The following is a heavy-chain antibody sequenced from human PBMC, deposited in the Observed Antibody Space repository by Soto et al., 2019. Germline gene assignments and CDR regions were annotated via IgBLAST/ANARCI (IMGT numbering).Heavy chain of an antibody. CDR3: ATNRLGGPNWYFDL. CDR2: ISSSGSTI. CDR1: GFTLSDYY. Sequence: QVQLVESGGGLVKPGGSLRLSCAASGFTLSDYYMSWIRQAPGKGLEWVSYISSSGSTIYYADSVKGRFTISRDNAKNSLYLQMNSLRAEDTDVYYCATNRLGGPNWYFDLWGRGTLVTVSS. D-gene: IGHD4-17*01. V-gene: IGHV3-11*01. J-gene: IGHJ2*01.